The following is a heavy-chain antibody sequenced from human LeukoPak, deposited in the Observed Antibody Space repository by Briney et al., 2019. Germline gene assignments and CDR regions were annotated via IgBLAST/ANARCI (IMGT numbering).Heavy chain of an antibody. V-gene: IGHV4-4*07. CDR1: GGSISSYY. D-gene: IGHD4-11*01. Sequence: SETLSLTCTVSGGSISSYYWSWIRLPAGKGLEWIGRIYTSGSTNYNPSLKSRVTMSVDTSKNQFSLKLSSVTAADTAVYYCAREYSNYEWFDPWGQGTLVTVSS. CDR3: AREYSNYEWFDP. J-gene: IGHJ5*02. CDR2: IYTSGST.